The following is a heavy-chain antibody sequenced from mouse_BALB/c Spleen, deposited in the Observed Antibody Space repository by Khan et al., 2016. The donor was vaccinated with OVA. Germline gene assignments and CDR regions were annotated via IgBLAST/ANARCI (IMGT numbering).Heavy chain of an antibody. V-gene: IGHV1-20*02. D-gene: IGHD2-12*01. J-gene: IGHJ2*01. CDR2: INPHIGET. Sequence: VQLKQSGPELVKPGASVKISCKASGYSFTGYFMNWVKQSHGKSLEWIGRINPHIGETFYNPKFKDKATLTVDESSSTAHIELRSLASEDSAVYYCARIYYSDFDYWGQGTTLTVSS. CDR1: GYSFTGYF. CDR3: ARIYYSDFDY.